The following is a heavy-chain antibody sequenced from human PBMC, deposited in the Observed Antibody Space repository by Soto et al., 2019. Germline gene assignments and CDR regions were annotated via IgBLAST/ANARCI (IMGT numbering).Heavy chain of an antibody. Sequence: SETLSLTCTVSGGSISSYYWSWIRQPPGKGLEWIGYIYYSGSTNYNPSLKSRVTISVDTSKNQFSLKLSSVTAADTAVYYCARLVGATIGDWGQGTLVTVSS. J-gene: IGHJ4*02. CDR1: GGSISSYY. V-gene: IGHV4-59*08. D-gene: IGHD1-26*01. CDR3: ARLVGATIGD. CDR2: IYYSGST.